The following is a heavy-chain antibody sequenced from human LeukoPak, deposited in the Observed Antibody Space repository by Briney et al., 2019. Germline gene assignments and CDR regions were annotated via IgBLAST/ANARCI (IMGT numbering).Heavy chain of an antibody. CDR3: ARVGYYDTLDY. V-gene: IGHV4-30-2*01. J-gene: IGHJ4*02. Sequence: SETLSLTCAVSGGSISSGGYSWSWIRQPPGKGLEWIGYIYHSGSTYYNPSLKSRVTISVDRSKNQFSLKLSSVTAADTAVYYCARVGYYDTLDYWGQGTLVTVSS. CDR1: GGSISSGGYS. CDR2: IYHSGST. D-gene: IGHD3-22*01.